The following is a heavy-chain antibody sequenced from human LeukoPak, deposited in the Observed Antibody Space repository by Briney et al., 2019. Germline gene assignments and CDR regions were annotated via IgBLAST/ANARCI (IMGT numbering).Heavy chain of an antibody. D-gene: IGHD3-22*01. CDR3: ARRDNGGYDSSGYYSRNGGGYFDY. V-gene: IGHV4-34*01. J-gene: IGHJ4*02. CDR1: GGSISSGGYY. CDR2: INHSGST. Sequence: SETLSLTCAVSGGSISSGGYYWSWIRQPPGKGLEWIGEINHSGSTNYNPSLKSRVTISVDTSKNQFSLKLSSVTAADTAVYYCARRDNGGYDSSGYYSRNGGGYFDYWGQGTLVTVSS.